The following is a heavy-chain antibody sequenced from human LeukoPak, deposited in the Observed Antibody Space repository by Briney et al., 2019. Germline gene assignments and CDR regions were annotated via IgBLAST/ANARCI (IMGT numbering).Heavy chain of an antibody. CDR1: GFTFSSYW. CDR2: INQDGSEK. J-gene: IGHJ4*02. V-gene: IGHV3-7*01. CDR3: ARERGYFDY. D-gene: IGHD3-10*01. Sequence: GGSLRLSCAASGFTFSSYWMSWLRQAPGKGLEWVANINQDGSEKYYVDSVKGRFTISRDIAKNSLYLQMNSLRAEDTAVYYCARERGYFDYWGQGTLVTVSS.